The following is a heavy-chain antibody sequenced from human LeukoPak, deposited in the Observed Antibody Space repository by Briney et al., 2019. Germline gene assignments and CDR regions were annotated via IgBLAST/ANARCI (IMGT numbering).Heavy chain of an antibody. Sequence: GESLKLSCKGSGYSFTNYYTDWVRQKPGKGLEWMGVIYPGVSDIRYSPSFEGQCTISAAKTIDTADVKCRGAKASDSAIYYCASRTGSYYPFDSWGQGTLVTVSS. D-gene: IGHD1-26*01. CDR3: ASRTGSYYPFDS. J-gene: IGHJ4*02. CDR2: IYPGVSDI. CDR1: GYSFTNYY. V-gene: IGHV5-51*01.